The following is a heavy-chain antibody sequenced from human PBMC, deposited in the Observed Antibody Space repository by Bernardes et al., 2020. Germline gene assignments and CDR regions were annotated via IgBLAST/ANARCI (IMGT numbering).Heavy chain of an antibody. CDR1: GGSISSGGYY. J-gene: IGHJ4*02. CDR3: ARAYYYDKFLDY. CDR2: IYYSGST. V-gene: IGHV4-31*03. Sequence: SVTLALTCTVSGGSISSGGYYWSWIRQHPGKGLEWIGYIYYSGSTYYNPSLKSRVTISVDTSKNQFSLKLSSVTAADTAVYYCARAYYYDKFLDYWGQGTLVTVSS. D-gene: IGHD3-22*01.